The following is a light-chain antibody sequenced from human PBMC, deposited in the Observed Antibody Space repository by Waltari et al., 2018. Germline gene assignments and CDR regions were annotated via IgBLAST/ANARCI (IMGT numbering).Light chain of an antibody. CDR1: SSDVGSYNL. CDR2: EVS. CDR3: CSYAGISL. J-gene: IGLJ2*01. Sequence: QSALTQPASVPGSPGQSITISCTGTSSDVGSYNLVSWYQHHPGKAPKLMIYEVSKRPSGVSNRFSGSKSGNTASLTISGLQAEDEADYYCCSYAGISLFGGGTKLTVL. V-gene: IGLV2-23*02.